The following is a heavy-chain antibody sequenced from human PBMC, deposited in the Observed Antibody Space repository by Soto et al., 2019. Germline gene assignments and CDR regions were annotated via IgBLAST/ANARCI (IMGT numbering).Heavy chain of an antibody. CDR1: GASITGSDW. J-gene: IGHJ4*02. D-gene: IGHD3-22*01. CDR3: VRMSVVGSFDY. Sequence: PSSNLSLTCTVSGASITGSDWWSWGRQTPEKGLEWIGEVYHSGTTNYHPSLKSRVTISQDKSKNQFSLNLTSVTAADTAVYSCVRMSVVGSFDYWSRGDLVTACS. V-gene: IGHV4-4*02. CDR2: VYHSGTT.